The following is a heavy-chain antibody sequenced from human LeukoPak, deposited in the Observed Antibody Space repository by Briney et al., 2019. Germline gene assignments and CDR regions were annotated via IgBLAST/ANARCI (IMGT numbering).Heavy chain of an antibody. CDR1: GYTFTGYY. V-gene: IGHV1-2*02. CDR2: INPNSGGT. CDR3: ARDLGGSYFAFDI. J-gene: IGHJ3*02. Sequence: AASVKVSCKASGYTFTGYYMHWVRQAPGQGLEWMGWINPNSGGTNYAQNFQGRVTMTRDTSISSAYMELSSLRSDDTAVYYCARDLGGSYFAFDIWGQGTMITVSS. D-gene: IGHD1-26*01.